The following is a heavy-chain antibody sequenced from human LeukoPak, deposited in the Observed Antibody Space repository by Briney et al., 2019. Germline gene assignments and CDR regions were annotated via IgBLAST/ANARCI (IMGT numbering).Heavy chain of an antibody. CDR3: ARAGYSSGWFAYY. CDR2: IDQGGGEK. Sequence: GGSLRLSCAASGFTFSNYWMSWVRQAPGKGLEWVANIDQGGGEKYYVDSVKGRFTISRDNAKNSLYLQMNSLRAEDTAMYYCARAGYSSGWFAYYWGQGTLVTVSS. J-gene: IGHJ4*02. D-gene: IGHD6-19*01. V-gene: IGHV3-7*05. CDR1: GFTFSNYW.